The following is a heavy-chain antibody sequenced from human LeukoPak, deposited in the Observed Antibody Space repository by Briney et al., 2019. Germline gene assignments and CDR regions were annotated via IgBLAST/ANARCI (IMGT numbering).Heavy chain of an antibody. CDR2: INPNSGGT. V-gene: IGHV1-2*02. Sequence: GASVKVSRKASGYAFTGYYMHWGRQAPGQGLEWMGWINPNSGGTNYAQKFQGRVTMTRDTSISTAYMELSRLRSDDTAVYFCATITIDSSYWGQGTLVTVSS. J-gene: IGHJ4*02. D-gene: IGHD3-22*01. CDR3: ATITIDSSY. CDR1: GYAFTGYY.